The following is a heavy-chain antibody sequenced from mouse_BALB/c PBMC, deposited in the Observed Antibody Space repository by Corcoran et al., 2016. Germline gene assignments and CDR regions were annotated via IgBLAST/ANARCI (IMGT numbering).Heavy chain of an antibody. J-gene: IGHJ4*01. CDR1: WFLLSTSGLG. CDR2: IWWDDVK. CDR3: ARKWYGNYDYYALDY. D-gene: IGHD2-10*02. Sequence: IQQYFGPGILQPSPTIILTRSFSWFLLSTSGLGVGWSPQPSGKCLEWLAHIWWDDVKRYNLALKSRLTNSKDTSSSQVFLKIASVDTTSTATYYCARKWYGNYDYYALDYWGQGTSVTVSA. V-gene: IGHV8-11*01.